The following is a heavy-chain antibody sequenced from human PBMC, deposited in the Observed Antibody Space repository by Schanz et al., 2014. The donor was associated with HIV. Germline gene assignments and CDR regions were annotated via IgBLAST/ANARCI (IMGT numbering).Heavy chain of an antibody. Sequence: EVQLVESGGGLVEPGGSLRLSCEASGFSFSSFSMNWVRQAPGKGLEWLSTLSGSGERTYYADSVKGRVTISRDNSKNTLYLQMNSLRVEDTAVYYCAKADEIRHFDWYHPPFDSWGQGTLVTVSS. D-gene: IGHD3-9*01. CDR2: LSGSGERT. CDR1: GFSFSSFS. J-gene: IGHJ4*02. CDR3: AKADEIRHFDWYHPPFDS. V-gene: IGHV3-23*04.